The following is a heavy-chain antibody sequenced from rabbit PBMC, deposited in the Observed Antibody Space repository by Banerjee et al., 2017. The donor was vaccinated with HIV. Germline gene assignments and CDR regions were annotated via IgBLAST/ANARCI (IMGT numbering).Heavy chain of an antibody. V-gene: IGHV1S45*01. Sequence: QEQLEESGGDLVKPEGSLTLTCTASGFSFSSSNHMCWVRQAPGKGLEWIACIGTGSNNTYYANWAKGRFTISKTSSTTVTLQMTSLTAADTSTYFCARSIDAAYKLWGPGTLVTVS. CDR3: ARSIDAAYKL. CDR2: IGTGSNNT. J-gene: IGHJ4*01. D-gene: IGHD4-2*01. CDR1: GFSFSSSNH.